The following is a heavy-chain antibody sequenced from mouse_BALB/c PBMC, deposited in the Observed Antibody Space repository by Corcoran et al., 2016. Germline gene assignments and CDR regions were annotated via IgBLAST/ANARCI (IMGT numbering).Heavy chain of an antibody. CDR3: ARRDYDYSWLAY. J-gene: IGHJ3*01. CDR2: IDPFNGGT. Sequence: EIPLQESGPELMKPGASVKISCKASGDTFTSYYMHWVKQSHGKSLEWIGYIDPFNGGTSYNQKFKGKGTLTVDKSSSTAYMHLSSLTSDDSAVYYCARRDYDYSWLAYWGQGTLVTVSA. D-gene: IGHD2-4*01. CDR1: GDTFTSYY. V-gene: IGHV1S135*01.